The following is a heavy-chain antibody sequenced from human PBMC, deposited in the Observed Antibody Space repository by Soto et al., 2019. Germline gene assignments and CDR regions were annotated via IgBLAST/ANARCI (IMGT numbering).Heavy chain of an antibody. CDR1: GASINSGCYY. D-gene: IGHD2-21*02. CDR2: IYFSGST. V-gene: IGHV4-31*03. Sequence: SETLSLTGTVSGASINSGCYYWSWIRQLPGKGLEWIGYIYFSGSTYYNPSLESRVTISLDTSQNQFSLKLSSVSAADTAVYYCARGDAWGVLLAYSGQGTLFPVCS. J-gene: IGHJ4*02. CDR3: ARGDAWGVLLAY.